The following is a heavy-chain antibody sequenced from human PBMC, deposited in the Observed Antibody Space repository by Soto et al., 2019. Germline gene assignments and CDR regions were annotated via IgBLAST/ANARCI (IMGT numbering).Heavy chain of an antibody. Sequence: PAGTLSLTCAASGGSISSYYWSWIRQPPGKGLEWVGYIYYSGSTNYNPSLKSRVTISVDTSENQFSLKLCSVTAADTAVYYCYRQETLNGDYYYGGQGTRV. J-gene: IGHJ4*02. D-gene: IGHD4-17*01. CDR2: IYYSGST. CDR1: GGSISSYY. V-gene: IGHV4-59*08. CDR3: YRQETLNGDYYY.